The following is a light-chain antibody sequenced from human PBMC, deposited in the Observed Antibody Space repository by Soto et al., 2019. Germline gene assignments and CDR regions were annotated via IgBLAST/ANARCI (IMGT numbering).Light chain of an antibody. Sequence: EFVLAVSRGTVSLSRGERATLFCRATQTVSSSFLACYQQKPRHAPRLLIYGALSSATGITHKFSGSRSGTDFTLTISRLEPQEYALYYCQQYATSPLTFGEGTKVDIK. CDR1: QTVSSSF. CDR2: GAL. J-gene: IGKJ4*01. V-gene: IGKV3-20*01. CDR3: QQYATSPLT.